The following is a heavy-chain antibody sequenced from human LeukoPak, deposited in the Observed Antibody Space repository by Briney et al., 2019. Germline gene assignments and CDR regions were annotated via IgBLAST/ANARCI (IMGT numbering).Heavy chain of an antibody. J-gene: IGHJ4*02. CDR2: ISYDGSNK. V-gene: IGHV3-30*18. CDR3: AKDLSLGLDY. Sequence: PGGSLRLSCAASGFTFSSYGMHWVRQAPGKGLEWVAVISYDGSNKYYADSVKGRFTISRDNSKNTLYLQMNSLGAEDTAVYYCAKDLSLGLDYWGQGTLVTVSS. CDR1: GFTFSSYG. D-gene: IGHD2/OR15-2a*01.